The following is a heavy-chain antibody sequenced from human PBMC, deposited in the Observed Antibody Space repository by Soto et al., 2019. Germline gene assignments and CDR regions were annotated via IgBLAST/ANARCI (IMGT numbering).Heavy chain of an antibody. CDR3: XXXXXXDYCSANY. CDR2: INAGSGYT. CDR1: GYTFTTLS. D-gene: IGHD4-17*01. J-gene: IGHJ4*02. V-gene: IGHV1-3*01. Sequence: QVQLVQSGAEVRSSGASVKVSCKASGYTFTTLSMHWVRQAPGQSLEWMGYINAGSGYTKYSQNFQGRVTITRDTXXXXXXXXXXXXXXXXXXXXXXXXXXXXDYCSANYWGQGTLVTVSS.